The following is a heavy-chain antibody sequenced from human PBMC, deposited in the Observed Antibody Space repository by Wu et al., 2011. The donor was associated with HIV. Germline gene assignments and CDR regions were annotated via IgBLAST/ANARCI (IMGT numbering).Heavy chain of an antibody. CDR1: GFTFKDYF. CDR3: ATTLTKTRPRGVPTPSTFVAVFDY. J-gene: IGHJ4*02. D-gene: IGHD4/OR15-4a*01. Sequence: VHLVQSGAEVKKPGTTMKISCKVSGFTFKDYFMYWLRQAPGKGLEWLGLIDPEYNEALYAEGFRDRITITADTSKDTTYVELSSLRSEDSAMYYCATTLTKTRPRGVPTPSTFVAVFDYWGQGTLVTVSS. V-gene: IGHV1-69-2*01. CDR2: IDPEYNEA.